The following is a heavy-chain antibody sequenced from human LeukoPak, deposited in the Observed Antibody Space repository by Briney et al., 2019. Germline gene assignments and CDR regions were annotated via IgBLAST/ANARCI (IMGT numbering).Heavy chain of an antibody. CDR1: GGSISSSSYY. CDR3: ARDGDSGYDRNPAFDY. Sequence: KPSETLSLTCTVSGGSISSSSYYWGWIRQPPGKGLEWIGSIYYSGSTYYNPSLKSRVTISVDTSKNQFSLKLSSVTAADTAVYYCARDGDSGYDRNPAFDYWGQGTLVTVSS. J-gene: IGHJ4*02. D-gene: IGHD5-12*01. CDR2: IYYSGST. V-gene: IGHV4-39*07.